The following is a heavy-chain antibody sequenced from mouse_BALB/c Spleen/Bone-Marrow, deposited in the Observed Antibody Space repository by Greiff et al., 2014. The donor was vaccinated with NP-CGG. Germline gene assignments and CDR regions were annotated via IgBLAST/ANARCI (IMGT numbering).Heavy chain of an antibody. V-gene: IGHV5-6-5*01. Sequence: EVKLEESGGGLVKPGESLKFSCAASGITVSSYTMSWVRQTPEKRLEWVASITGGGTTYYPDSVKGRFTISRDNARNILYLQVSSLRSEDTAIYYCARHSGYVDAMDYWGQGTSVTVSS. CDR2: ITGGGTT. D-gene: IGHD1-2*01. CDR1: GITVSSYT. CDR3: ARHSGYVDAMDY. J-gene: IGHJ4*01.